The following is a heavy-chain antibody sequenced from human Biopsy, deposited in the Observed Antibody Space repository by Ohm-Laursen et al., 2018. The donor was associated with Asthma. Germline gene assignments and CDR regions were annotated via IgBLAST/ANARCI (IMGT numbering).Heavy chain of an antibody. Sequence: SQTLSLTCSVSGGSISSGGYSWSWIRQPPGKGLEWIGYIYHSGSTYYNSSLKSQVTISVDRSKNQFSLKLSSVTAADTAVYYCARVKDGYNFDYWGQGTLVTVSS. V-gene: IGHV4-30-2*01. CDR1: GGSISSGGYS. J-gene: IGHJ4*02. D-gene: IGHD5-24*01. CDR2: IYHSGST. CDR3: ARVKDGYNFDY.